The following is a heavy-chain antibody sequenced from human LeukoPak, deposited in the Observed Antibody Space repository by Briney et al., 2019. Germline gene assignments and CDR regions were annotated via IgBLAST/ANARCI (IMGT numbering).Heavy chain of an antibody. V-gene: IGHV1-69*13. Sequence: ASVKVSCKAPGGTFSSHAISWVRQAPGQGLEWMGGIIPIFGAANYAQKLQGRVTITADESTSTAYMELSSLRSEDTAVYYCARDSDSSGYFVKFDYWGQGTLVTVSS. CDR2: IIPIFGAA. D-gene: IGHD3-22*01. CDR1: GGTFSSHA. CDR3: ARDSDSSGYFVKFDY. J-gene: IGHJ4*02.